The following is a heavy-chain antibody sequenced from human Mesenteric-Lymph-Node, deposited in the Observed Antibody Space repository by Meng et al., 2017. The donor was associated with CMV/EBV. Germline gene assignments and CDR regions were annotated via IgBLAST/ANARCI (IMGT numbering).Heavy chain of an antibody. V-gene: IGHV3-74*01. Sequence: GGSLRLSCAASGFTFSSYSMNWVRQAPGKGLVWVSRINTDGTTTNYADSVKGRFTISRDNAKDTLYLQMNSLRAEDSAVYYCAREWLEWNGLDYYYYGMDVWGQGTTVTVSS. CDR2: INTDGTTT. D-gene: IGHD3-3*01. CDR1: GFTFSSYS. CDR3: AREWLEWNGLDYYYYGMDV. J-gene: IGHJ6*02.